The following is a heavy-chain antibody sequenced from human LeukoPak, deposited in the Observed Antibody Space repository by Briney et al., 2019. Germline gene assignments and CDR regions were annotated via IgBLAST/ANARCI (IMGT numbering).Heavy chain of an antibody. CDR2: MNHSGST. CDR1: GGSFSGYY. Sequence: SETLSLTCAVYGGSFSGYYWSWIPQPPGKGLECIREMNHSGSTNYNPSLKSRVTISVDTSKNQFSLKLSSVTAADTAVYYCARGMPIVVVVAATKQFDYWGQGTLVTVSS. V-gene: IGHV4-34*01. J-gene: IGHJ4*02. CDR3: ARGMPIVVVVAATKQFDY. D-gene: IGHD2-15*01.